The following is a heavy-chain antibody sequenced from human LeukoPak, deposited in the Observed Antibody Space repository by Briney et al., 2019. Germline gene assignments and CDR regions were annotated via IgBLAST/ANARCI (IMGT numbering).Heavy chain of an antibody. CDR2: INHSGST. Sequence: SETLSLTCAVYGGSFSGYYWSWIRQPPGKGLEWIGEINHSGSTNYNPSLKSRVTISVDTSKNQVSLKVSSVTAADTAVYYCARVWFGDQIDPWGQGTLVTVSS. J-gene: IGHJ5*02. CDR3: ARVWFGDQIDP. D-gene: IGHD3-10*01. CDR1: GGSFSGYY. V-gene: IGHV4-34*01.